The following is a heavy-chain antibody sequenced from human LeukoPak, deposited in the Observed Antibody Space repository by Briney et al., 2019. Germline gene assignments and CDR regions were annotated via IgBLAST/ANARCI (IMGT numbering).Heavy chain of an antibody. Sequence: ASVKVSCKASGYIFTGYHIHWVRQAPGQGVEWMGWIYPNSGGTNYAQKFQGRVTMTRDTSITTVYMELSRLTSDDTAVYYCARVAVEMASWLAPWDQGTLVTVS. D-gene: IGHD5-24*01. CDR2: IYPNSGGT. J-gene: IGHJ5*02. CDR3: ARVAVEMASWLAP. CDR1: GYIFTGYH. V-gene: IGHV1-2*02.